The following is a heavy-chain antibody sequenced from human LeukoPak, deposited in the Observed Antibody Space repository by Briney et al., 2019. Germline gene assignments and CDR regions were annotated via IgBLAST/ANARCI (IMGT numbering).Heavy chain of an antibody. Sequence: ASVKVSCKASGYTFTGYYMHWVRQAPGQGLEWMGWINPNSGGTNYAQKFQGRVTMTRDTSISTAYMERSRLRSDDTAVYYCARDLGLSRGWSPVGPYFDYWGQGTLVTVSS. V-gene: IGHV1-2*02. CDR1: GYTFTGYY. CDR2: INPNSGGT. CDR3: ARDLGLSRGWSPVGPYFDY. J-gene: IGHJ4*02. D-gene: IGHD6-19*01.